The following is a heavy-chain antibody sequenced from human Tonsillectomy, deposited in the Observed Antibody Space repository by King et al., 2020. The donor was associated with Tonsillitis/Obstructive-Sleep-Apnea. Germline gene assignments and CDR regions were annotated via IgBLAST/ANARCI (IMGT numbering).Heavy chain of an antibody. D-gene: IGHD5-12*01. V-gene: IGHV3-48*03. Sequence: VQLVESGGGLVQPGGSLRLSCAASGFTFSSYEMNWVRQAPGKGLEWVSYISSSGSTIYYADSVKGRFTISRDNAKNSLYLQMNSLRAEDTAVYYCAREGGYSGYDQIYWGQGTLVTVSS. J-gene: IGHJ4*02. CDR2: ISSSGSTI. CDR3: AREGGYSGYDQIY. CDR1: GFTFSSYE.